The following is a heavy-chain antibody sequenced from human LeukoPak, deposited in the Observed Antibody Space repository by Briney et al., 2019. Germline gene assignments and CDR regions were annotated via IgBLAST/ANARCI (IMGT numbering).Heavy chain of an antibody. J-gene: IGHJ5*02. CDR1: GGSISSSSYY. V-gene: IGHV4-39*07. CDR2: IYYSGST. CDR3: ARADYVWGSYRYQNWFDP. Sequence: KTSETLSLTCTVSGGSISSSSYYWGWIRQPPRKGLGWIVSIYYSGSTYYNPSLKSRVTISVDTSKNQFSLKLSSVTAADTAVYYCARADYVWGSYRYQNWFDPWGQGTLVTVSS. D-gene: IGHD3-16*02.